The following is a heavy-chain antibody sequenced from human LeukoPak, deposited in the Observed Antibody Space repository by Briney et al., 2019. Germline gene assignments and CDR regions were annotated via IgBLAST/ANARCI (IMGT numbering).Heavy chain of an antibody. V-gene: IGHV3-23*01. CDR3: AKNGEDYYDSSGYPYGMDV. J-gene: IGHJ6*02. Sequence: GGSLRLSCAASGFTFRSYAMSWVRQAPGKGLEWVSAISGSGGSTYYADSVKGRFTISRDNSKNTLYPQMNSLRAEDTAVYYCAKNGEDYYDSSGYPYGMDVWGQGTTVTVSS. CDR1: GFTFRSYA. CDR2: ISGSGGST. D-gene: IGHD3-22*01.